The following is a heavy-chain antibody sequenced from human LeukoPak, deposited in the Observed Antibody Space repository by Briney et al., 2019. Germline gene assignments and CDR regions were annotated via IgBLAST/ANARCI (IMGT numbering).Heavy chain of an antibody. D-gene: IGHD3-9*01. CDR1: GYTFTSYG. CDR3: ARDRYFDCSACVFDY. CDR2: ISAYNGNT. Sequence: ASVKVSCKASGYTFTSYGISWVRQAPGQGLGWMGWISAYNGNTNYAQKFQGRVTMTTDTSTSTAYMELRSLSSDATAVYYCARDRYFDCSACVFDYWGQGTLVTVSS. J-gene: IGHJ4*02. V-gene: IGHV1-18*04.